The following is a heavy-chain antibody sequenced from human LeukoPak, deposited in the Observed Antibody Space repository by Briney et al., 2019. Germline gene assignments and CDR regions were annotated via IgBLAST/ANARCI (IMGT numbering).Heavy chain of an antibody. J-gene: IGHJ5*02. CDR3: ARGGRIAVADDRNWFDP. CDR2: ISAYNGNT. CDR1: GYTFISYG. V-gene: IGHV1-18*01. Sequence: ASVKVSCKASGYTFISYGISWVRQAPGQGLEWMGWISAYNGNTNYAQKLQGRVTMTTDTSTSTAYMELRSLRSDDTAVYYCARGGRIAVADDRNWFDPWGQGTLVTVSS. D-gene: IGHD6-19*01.